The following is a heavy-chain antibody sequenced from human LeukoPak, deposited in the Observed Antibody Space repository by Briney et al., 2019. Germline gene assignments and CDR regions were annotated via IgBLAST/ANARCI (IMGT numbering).Heavy chain of an antibody. D-gene: IGHD3-22*01. CDR1: GGSISSYY. CDR2: IYYSGST. Sequence: SETLSLTCTVSGGSISSYYWSWIRQPPGQGLEWIGYIYYSGSTNYNPSLKSRVTISVATSKNQFSLKLSSVTAADTAVYYCARDRYDSSGYLPFDYWGQGTLVTVSS. CDR3: ARDRYDSSGYLPFDY. J-gene: IGHJ4*02. V-gene: IGHV4-59*01.